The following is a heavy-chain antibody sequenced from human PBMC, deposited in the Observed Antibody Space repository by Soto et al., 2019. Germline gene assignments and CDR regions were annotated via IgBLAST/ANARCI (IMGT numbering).Heavy chain of an antibody. V-gene: IGHV1-3*01. D-gene: IGHD5-12*01. CDR2: INAGNGNT. CDR3: ARVSGYYLPDY. J-gene: IGHJ4*02. CDR1: GYTFTNYA. Sequence: ASVKVTCKASGYTFTNYAMHWVRQAPGQRLEWMGWINAGNGNTKYSQKFQGRVTITRDTSASTAYMELSSLRSEDTAVYYCARVSGYYLPDYWGQGTLVTVSS.